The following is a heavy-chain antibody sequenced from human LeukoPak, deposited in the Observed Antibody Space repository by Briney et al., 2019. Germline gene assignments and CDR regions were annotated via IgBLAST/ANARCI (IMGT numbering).Heavy chain of an antibody. CDR1: GGSISSSNW. CDR3: ARGIYSYGLTLFDY. CDR2: IYHSGST. J-gene: IGHJ4*02. D-gene: IGHD5-18*01. V-gene: IGHV4-4*02. Sequence: SETLSPTCAVSGGSISSSNWWSWVRQPPGKGLEWIGEIYHSGSTNYNPSLKSRVTISVDRSKNQFSLKLSSVTAADTAVYYCARGIYSYGLTLFDYWGQGTLVTVSS.